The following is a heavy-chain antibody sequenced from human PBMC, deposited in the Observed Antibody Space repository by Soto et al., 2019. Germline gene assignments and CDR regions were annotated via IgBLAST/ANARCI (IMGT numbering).Heavy chain of an antibody. J-gene: IGHJ4*02. CDR3: ARRIVDTAMGPLDY. V-gene: IGHV3-30-3*01. CDR1: GFTFSSYA. CDR2: ISYDGSNK. D-gene: IGHD5-18*01. Sequence: GGSLRLSCAASGFTFSSYAMHWVRQAPGKGLEWVAVISYDGSNKYYADSVKGRFTISRDNSKNTLYLQMNSLRAEDTAVYYCARRIVDTAMGPLDYWGQGTLVTVSS.